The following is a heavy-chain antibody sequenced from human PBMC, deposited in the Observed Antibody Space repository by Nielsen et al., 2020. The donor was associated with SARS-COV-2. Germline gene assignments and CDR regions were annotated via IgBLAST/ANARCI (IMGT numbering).Heavy chain of an antibody. D-gene: IGHD1-1*01. CDR2: IYSGGST. V-gene: IGHV3-53*05. J-gene: IGHJ4*02. CDR1: GFTVSSNY. Sequence: GESLKISCAASGFTVSSNYMSWVRQAPGKGLEWVSVIYSGGSTYYADSVKGRFTISRDNSKNTLYLQMNSLRAEDTAIYYCAKGTVLDYWGQGTLVTVSS. CDR3: AKGTVLDY.